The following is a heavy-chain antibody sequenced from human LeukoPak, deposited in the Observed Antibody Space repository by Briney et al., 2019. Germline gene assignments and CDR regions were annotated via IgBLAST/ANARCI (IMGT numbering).Heavy chain of an antibody. Sequence: GSLRLSCAASGFTFSSYGMSWVRQAPGKGLGWVSAISGSGGSTYYADSVKGRFTISRDNSKNTLYLQMNSLRAEDTAVYYCAKDQEQWFGESINDYWGQGTLVTVSS. J-gene: IGHJ4*02. CDR1: GFTFSSYG. V-gene: IGHV3-23*01. CDR2: ISGSGGST. CDR3: AKDQEQWFGESINDY. D-gene: IGHD3-10*01.